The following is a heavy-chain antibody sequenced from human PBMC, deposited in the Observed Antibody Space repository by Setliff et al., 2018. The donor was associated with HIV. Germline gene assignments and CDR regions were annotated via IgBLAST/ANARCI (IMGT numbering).Heavy chain of an antibody. CDR1: GGSMSTYY. V-gene: IGHV4-4*08. CDR2: IYTSGST. Sequence: PSETLSLTCTVSGGSMSTYYWSWIRQPPGKGLEWIGYIYTSGSTNYNPSLRSRVTISVDTSKNHFSLRLSSVTAADTAVYYCARDRLNVYSSGHAFNIWGQGTMVTVSS. D-gene: IGHD6-19*01. J-gene: IGHJ3*02. CDR3: ARDRLNVYSSGHAFNI.